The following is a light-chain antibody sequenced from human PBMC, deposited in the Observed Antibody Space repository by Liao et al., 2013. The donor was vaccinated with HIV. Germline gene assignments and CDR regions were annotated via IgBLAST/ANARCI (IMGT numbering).Light chain of an antibody. CDR2: YDS. CDR1: DIGSKS. J-gene: IGLJ3*02. Sequence: SYELSQPPSVSVAPGKTAKITCGGDDIGSKSVHWYQQKPGQAPGLVIFYDSDRPSGIPARFSGSNSGNTAILTISRVEAGDEADYYCQVWDTSSDHRKVFGGGTKLTVL. CDR3: QVWDTSSDHRKV. V-gene: IGLV3-21*04.